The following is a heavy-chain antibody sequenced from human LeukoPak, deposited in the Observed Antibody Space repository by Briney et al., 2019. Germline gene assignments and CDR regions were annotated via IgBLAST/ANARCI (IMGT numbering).Heavy chain of an antibody. J-gene: IGHJ5*02. D-gene: IGHD6-19*01. Sequence: SETLSLTCTVSGGSIGSSSYYWGWIRQPPGKGLEWIGSIYYSGSTYYNPSPKSRVTIAVDTSKNQFSLKLSSVTAADTAVYYCARANEQWLVLNWFDPWGQGTLVTVSS. CDR3: ARANEQWLVLNWFDP. CDR1: GGSIGSSSYY. V-gene: IGHV4-39*07. CDR2: IYYSGST.